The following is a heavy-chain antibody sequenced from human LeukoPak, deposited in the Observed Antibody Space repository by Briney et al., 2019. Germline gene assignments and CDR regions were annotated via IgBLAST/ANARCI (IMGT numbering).Heavy chain of an antibody. CDR1: GCTLTELS. Sequence: ASVKVSCKVSGCTLTELSMHWVRQAPGQGLEWMGWINPNSGGTNYAQKFQGRVTMTRDTSISTAYMELSRLRSDDTAVYYCARDRRIVGGYYFDYWGQGTLVTVSS. D-gene: IGHD1-26*01. J-gene: IGHJ4*02. V-gene: IGHV1-2*02. CDR3: ARDRRIVGGYYFDY. CDR2: INPNSGGT.